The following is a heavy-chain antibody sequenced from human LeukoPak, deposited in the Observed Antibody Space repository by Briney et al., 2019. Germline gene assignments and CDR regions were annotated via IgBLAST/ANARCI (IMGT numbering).Heavy chain of an antibody. D-gene: IGHD3-22*01. CDR3: ARRAGDYSHPYPY. CDR2: ISYDGSNK. CDR1: GFTFSSYG. V-gene: IGHV3-30*03. J-gene: IGHJ4*02. Sequence: PGGSLRLSCVASGFTFSSYGMHWVRQAPGKGLEWVAVISYDGSNKYYADSVKGRFTISRDNSKNTLYLQMNSLRAGDTAVYYCARRAGDYSHPYPYCGQVTLV.